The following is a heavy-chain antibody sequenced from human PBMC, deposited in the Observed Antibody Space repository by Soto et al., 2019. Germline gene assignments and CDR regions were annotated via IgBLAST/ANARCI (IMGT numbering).Heavy chain of an antibody. Sequence: EVQLVESGGGLVQPGGSLRLSCAASGFPFSRYGMSWVRQAPGKGVGGVANIKQDGSEKYYVDSVKGRFTISRDNAKNSLYLQMNSLRAEDTAVYYCARGRGCSTGCHNFDYWGQGTLVTVSS. D-gene: IGHD2-2*01. CDR1: GFPFSRYG. J-gene: IGHJ4*02. CDR2: IKQDGSEK. CDR3: ARGRGCSTGCHNFDY. V-gene: IGHV3-7*01.